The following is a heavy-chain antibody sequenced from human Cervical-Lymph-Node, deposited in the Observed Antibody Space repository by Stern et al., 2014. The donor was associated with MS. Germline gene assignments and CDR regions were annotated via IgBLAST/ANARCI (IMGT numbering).Heavy chain of an antibody. CDR2: INTNTENP. D-gene: IGHD3/OR15-3a*01. J-gene: IGHJ1*01. CDR1: GYTFTGYA. CDR3: ARSTAWNDLDS. V-gene: IGHV7-4-1*02. Sequence: QMQLVQSGSELKKPGASVKISCKASGYTFTGYAMNWVRQAPGQGLEWMGWINTNTENPTYARDFTGRFVFSLDTSVSSAYLQIRSLKAEDSAVFYCARSTAWNDLDSWGQGTLVTVSS.